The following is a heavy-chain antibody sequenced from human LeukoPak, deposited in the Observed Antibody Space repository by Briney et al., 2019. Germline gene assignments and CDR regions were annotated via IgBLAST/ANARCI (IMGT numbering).Heavy chain of an antibody. Sequence: SETLSLTCAVYGGSFSGYYWSWIRQPPGKGLEWIGEINHSGSTNYNPSLKSRVTISVDTSKNQFSLKLSSVTAADTAVYYCARISSSNWYNERGALDVWGQGTMVTVSS. D-gene: IGHD6-13*01. J-gene: IGHJ3*01. CDR1: GGSFSGYY. V-gene: IGHV4-34*01. CDR2: INHSGST. CDR3: ARISSSNWYNERGALDV.